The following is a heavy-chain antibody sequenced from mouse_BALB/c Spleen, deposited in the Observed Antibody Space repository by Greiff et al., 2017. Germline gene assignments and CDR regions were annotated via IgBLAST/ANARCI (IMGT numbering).Heavy chain of an antibody. D-gene: IGHD2-4*01. J-gene: IGHJ4*01. Sequence: EVKLMESGGGLVKPGGSLKLSCAASGFTFSSYTMSWVRQTPEKRLEWVATISSGGSYTYYPDSVKGRFTISRDNAKNTLYLQMSSLKSEDTAMYYCTRGYDYDGYAMDYWGEGTSVTVSS. CDR3: TRGYDYDGYAMDY. V-gene: IGHV5-6-4*01. CDR2: ISSGGSYT. CDR1: GFTFSSYT.